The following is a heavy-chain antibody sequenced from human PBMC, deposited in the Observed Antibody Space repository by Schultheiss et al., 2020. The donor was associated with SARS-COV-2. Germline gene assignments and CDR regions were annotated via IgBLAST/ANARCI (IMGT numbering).Heavy chain of an antibody. Sequence: ASVKVSCKTSGYTFSNYYMHWVRQAPGQGLEWMGRINPNSGGTNYAQKFQGRVTMTRDTSISTAYMELSSLRSEDTAVYYCARSRAARTNYYYYGMDVWGQGTTVTVSS. D-gene: IGHD6-6*01. V-gene: IGHV1-2*06. CDR1: GYTFSNYY. CDR2: INPNSGGT. J-gene: IGHJ6*02. CDR3: ARSRAARTNYYYYGMDV.